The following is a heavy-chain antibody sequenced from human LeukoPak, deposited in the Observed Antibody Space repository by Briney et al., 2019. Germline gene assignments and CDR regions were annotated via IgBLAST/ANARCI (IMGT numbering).Heavy chain of an antibody. CDR2: IYYSGST. CDR1: GGSISSSSYY. D-gene: IGHD3-3*01. V-gene: IGHV4-39*02. Sequence: SETLSLTCTVSGGSISSSSYYWGWIRQPTGKGLEWIGSIYYSGSTYYNPSLKSRVTISVDTSKNQFSLKLSSVTAADTAVYFCAREVFLDGYHDYWGQGTLVTVSS. CDR3: AREVFLDGYHDY. J-gene: IGHJ4*02.